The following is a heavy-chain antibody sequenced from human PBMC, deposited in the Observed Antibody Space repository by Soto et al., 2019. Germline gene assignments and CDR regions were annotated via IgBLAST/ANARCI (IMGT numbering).Heavy chain of an antibody. Sequence: PGGSLRLSCAASGFTFNNYLMYWVRQAPGKGLVWVSRINGDGSSTSYADSVKGRFTISRDNAKNTLDLQMNSLRAEDTAVYYCARGKYYSDRYCFDYWGQGTLVTVSS. V-gene: IGHV3-74*01. D-gene: IGHD3-22*01. CDR1: GFTFNNYL. CDR2: INGDGSST. CDR3: ARGKYYSDRYCFDY. J-gene: IGHJ4*02.